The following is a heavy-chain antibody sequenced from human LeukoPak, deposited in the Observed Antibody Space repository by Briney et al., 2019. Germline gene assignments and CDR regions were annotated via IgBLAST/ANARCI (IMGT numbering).Heavy chain of an antibody. CDR2: IYHSGST. CDR1: GGSISSSSYY. D-gene: IGHD5-18*01. Sequence: SETLSLTCTVSGGSISSSSYYWGWIRQPPGKGLEWIGIIYHSGSTYFNPSLKSRVTISVDTSKNQFSLKLTSVTAADTDVYYCARDVPTVQLWRTDAFDIWGQGTMVTVSS. J-gene: IGHJ3*02. CDR3: ARDVPTVQLWRTDAFDI. V-gene: IGHV4-39*07.